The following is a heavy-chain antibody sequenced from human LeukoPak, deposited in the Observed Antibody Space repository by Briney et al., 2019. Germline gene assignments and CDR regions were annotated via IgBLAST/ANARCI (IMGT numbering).Heavy chain of an antibody. CDR2: IYHSGST. V-gene: IGHV4-30-2*01. D-gene: IGHD3-22*01. CDR1: GGSISSGGYY. CDR3: ARAGYYYDSSGYYYDAFDI. J-gene: IGHJ3*02. Sequence: SETLSLTCTVSGGSISSGGYYWSWIRQPPGKGLEWIGYIYHSGSTYYNPSLKSRVTISVDRSKNQFSLKLSSVTAADTAVYYCARAGYYYDSSGYYYDAFDIWGQGTMVTVSS.